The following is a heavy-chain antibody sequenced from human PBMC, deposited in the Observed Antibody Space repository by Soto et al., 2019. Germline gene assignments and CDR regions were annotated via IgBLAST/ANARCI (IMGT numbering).Heavy chain of an antibody. CDR3: ASGGVGGRGLSNWFES. V-gene: IGHV1-18*01. Sequence: QVQLVQSGAEVKKPGASVKVSCKTSGYKFTNFGITWVRQAPGQGLEWMGWNSPYNGDTNYAQKLQGRISMTTDAXSXIGHMELRRRTSDYTGCYYLASGGVGGRGLSNWFESWGQGTLLTVS. CDR1: GYKFTNFG. D-gene: IGHD3-16*01. J-gene: IGHJ5*01. CDR2: NSPYNGDT.